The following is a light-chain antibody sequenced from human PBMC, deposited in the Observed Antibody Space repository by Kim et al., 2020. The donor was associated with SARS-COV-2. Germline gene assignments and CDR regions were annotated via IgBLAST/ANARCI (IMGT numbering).Light chain of an antibody. CDR3: QQRYSWPRT. Sequence: LSPEENAPLSCRAGQSISTFLAWYQQRLGQAPKLLIYDTSKRAAGVPARFSASGSGTDFTLTISSLEPDDFATYYCQQRYSWPRTFGQGTKVDIK. CDR2: DTS. CDR1: QSISTF. V-gene: IGKV3-11*01. J-gene: IGKJ1*01.